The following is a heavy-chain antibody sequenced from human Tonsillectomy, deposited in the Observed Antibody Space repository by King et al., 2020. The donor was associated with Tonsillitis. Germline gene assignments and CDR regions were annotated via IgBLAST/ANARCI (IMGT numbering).Heavy chain of an antibody. D-gene: IGHD3-9*01. V-gene: IGHV3-30*18. CDR1: GFTFRNYG. Sequence: VQLVESGGGVVQPGRSLRLFCAASGFTFRNYGMHWVRQAPGKGLEWVAVISYDGSNKYYVDSVKGRFTISRDNSKNTLYLQMNSLRAEDTAFYYCEKDHDYDILTGPSDYWGQGTLVTVSS. CDR3: EKDHDYDILTGPSDY. CDR2: ISYDGSNK. J-gene: IGHJ4*02.